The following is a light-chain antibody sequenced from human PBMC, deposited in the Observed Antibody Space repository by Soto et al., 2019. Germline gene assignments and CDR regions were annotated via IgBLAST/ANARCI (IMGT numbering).Light chain of an antibody. CDR1: QDIRSD. Sequence: AIPMTQSPSSLSASVGDRVTITCRASQDIRSDLGWYQQRPGKAPKLLIYAASSLQSGVPSRFSGSGSGTDFTLTVSSLQPEDFATYCCLQEGSYPYTFGQGTRLAIK. CDR3: LQEGSYPYT. V-gene: IGKV1-6*01. CDR2: AAS. J-gene: IGKJ2*01.